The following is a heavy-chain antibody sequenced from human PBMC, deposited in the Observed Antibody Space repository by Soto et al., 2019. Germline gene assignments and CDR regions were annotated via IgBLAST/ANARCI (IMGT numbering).Heavy chain of an antibody. J-gene: IGHJ4*02. D-gene: IGHD1-1*01. CDR3: AKDEAGTGVSCGY. CDR2: TSGSGGST. Sequence: GGSLRLSCAASGFTFSSYAMSWVRQALGKGLEWVSATSGSGGSTYYADSVKGRFTISRDNSKNTLYLQMNSLRAEDTAVYYCAKDEAGTGVSCGYWGQGTLVTVSS. V-gene: IGHV3-23*01. CDR1: GFTFSSYA.